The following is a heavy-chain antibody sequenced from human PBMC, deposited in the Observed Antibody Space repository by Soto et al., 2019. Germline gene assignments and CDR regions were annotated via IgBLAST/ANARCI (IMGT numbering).Heavy chain of an antibody. V-gene: IGHV1-2*04. D-gene: IGHD2-2*01. CDR2: INPNSGGT. CDR1: GYTFTGYY. CDR3: ARGNSIAVVPAVTNWFDP. J-gene: IGHJ5*02. Sequence: ASVKVSCKTSGYTFTGYYMHWVRQTPGQGLEWMGWINPNSGGTNYAQKFQGWVTMTRDTSISTAYMELSRLRSDDTAVYYCARGNSIAVVPAVTNWFDPRGQGTLVTVSS.